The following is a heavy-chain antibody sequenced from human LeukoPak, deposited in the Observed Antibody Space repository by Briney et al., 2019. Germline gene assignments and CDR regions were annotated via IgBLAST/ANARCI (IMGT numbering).Heavy chain of an antibody. CDR2: IYSDGNTT. CDR3: ARDQGSTSRGIDY. Sequence: GGSLGLSCAGSGFTFSNYWMHWVRQAPGKGLVWVSRIYSDGNTTNYADSVKGRFTISRDNAKNTLYLQMNSLGAEDTAVYYCARDQGSTSRGIDYWGQGTLVTVSS. CDR1: GFTFSNYW. D-gene: IGHD2-2*01. V-gene: IGHV3-74*01. J-gene: IGHJ4*02.